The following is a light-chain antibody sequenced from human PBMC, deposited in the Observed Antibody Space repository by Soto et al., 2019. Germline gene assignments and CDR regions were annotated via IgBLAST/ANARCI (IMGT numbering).Light chain of an antibody. J-gene: IGKJ3*01. V-gene: IGKV1-5*01. CDR1: QSISSW. CDR3: QQYNSYSGT. Sequence: DIKMTQSPATLSASVGDRVTITFRASQSISSWLAWYQQKPGKAPKLLIYDASSLDSGIPSRFSGSGSGTEFTLTISSLQPDDFATYYCQQYNSYSGTFGPGTKVDI. CDR2: DAS.